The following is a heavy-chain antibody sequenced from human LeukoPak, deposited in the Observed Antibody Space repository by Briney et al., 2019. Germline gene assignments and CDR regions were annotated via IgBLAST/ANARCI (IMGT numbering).Heavy chain of an antibody. CDR1: GGSISSSNYY. J-gene: IGHJ6*03. Sequence: SETLSLTCTVSGGSISSSNYYWGWIRQPPGKGLEWIGSIYYSGSTYYNPSPKSRVTISVDTSKNQFSLKLNSVTAADTAVYYCARDTRGNYYYYYMDVWGKGTTLTVSS. CDR3: ARDTRGNYYYYYMDV. V-gene: IGHV4-39*07. CDR2: IYYSGST. D-gene: IGHD3-10*01.